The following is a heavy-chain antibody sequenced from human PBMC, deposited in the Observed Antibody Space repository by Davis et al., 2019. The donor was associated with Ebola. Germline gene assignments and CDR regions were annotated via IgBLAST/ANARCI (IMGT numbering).Heavy chain of an antibody. D-gene: IGHD3-16*02. CDR1: GYSFSTYW. CDR2: IYPGDSDT. J-gene: IGHJ4*01. CDR3: ARRYSDSRAFDY. Sequence: GESLKISCQGSGYSFSTYWIGWVRQMPGRGLEWMGIIYPGDSDTRYSPSFQGQVTIPADKSISTAYLQWRSLKASDTAMYYCARRYSDSRAFDYWGHGTLVTVSS. V-gene: IGHV5-51*01.